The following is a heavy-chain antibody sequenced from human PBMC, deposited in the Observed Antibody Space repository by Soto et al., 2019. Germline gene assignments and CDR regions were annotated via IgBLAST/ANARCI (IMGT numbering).Heavy chain of an antibody. V-gene: IGHV4-30-2*01. Sequence: PSETLSLTCAVSGDSISSGGFSWSWIRQPPGKGLEWIGYIYHSGTSFYNPSLKSRVTISVDGSKNQFSLKVKSVTAADTAVYYCARGRLVPAVNFDYCGLGTLVTVSS. CDR2: IYHSGTS. D-gene: IGHD2-2*01. J-gene: IGHJ4*02. CDR1: GDSISSGGFS. CDR3: ARGRLVPAVNFDY.